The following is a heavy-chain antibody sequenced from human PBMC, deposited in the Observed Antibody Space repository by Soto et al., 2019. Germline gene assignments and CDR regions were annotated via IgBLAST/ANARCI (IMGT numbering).Heavy chain of an antibody. V-gene: IGHV1-69*02. CDR2: IIPILGIA. J-gene: IGHJ4*02. CDR3: ASDRSQWLRFSEDYFDY. Sequence: SVKVSCKASGGTFSSYTISWVRQAPGQGLEWMGRIIPILGIANYAQKFQGRVTITADKSTSTAYMELSSLRSEDTAVYYCASDRSQWLRFSEDYFDYWGQGTLVTVSS. D-gene: IGHD5-12*01. CDR1: GGTFSSYT.